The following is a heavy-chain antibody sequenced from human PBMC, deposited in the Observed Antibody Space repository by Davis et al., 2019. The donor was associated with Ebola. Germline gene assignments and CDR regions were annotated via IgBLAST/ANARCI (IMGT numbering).Heavy chain of an antibody. V-gene: IGHV1-69*13. CDR3: ARDSAVRYSYGYYDY. CDR1: GGTFSSYA. CDR2: IIPIFGTA. J-gene: IGHJ4*02. Sequence: SVKVSCKASGGTFSSYAISWVRQAPGQGLEWMGGIIPIFGTANYAQKFQGRVTITADESTSTAYMELSSLRSEDTAVYYCARDSAVRYSYGYYDYWGQGTLVTVSS. D-gene: IGHD5-18*01.